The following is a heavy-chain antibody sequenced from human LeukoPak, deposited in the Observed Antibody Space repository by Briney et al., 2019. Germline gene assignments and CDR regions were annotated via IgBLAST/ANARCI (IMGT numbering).Heavy chain of an antibody. Sequence: GGSLRLSCAASGFTFDDYAMHWVRQAPGKGLEWVSGISWNSGSIGYADSVKGRFTISRDNAKNSLYLQMNSLRAEDTALYYCAKDLGMAAAGTVGGFDYWGQGTLVTVSS. D-gene: IGHD6-13*01. CDR2: ISWNSGSI. CDR3: AKDLGMAAAGTVGGFDY. CDR1: GFTFDDYA. J-gene: IGHJ4*02. V-gene: IGHV3-9*01.